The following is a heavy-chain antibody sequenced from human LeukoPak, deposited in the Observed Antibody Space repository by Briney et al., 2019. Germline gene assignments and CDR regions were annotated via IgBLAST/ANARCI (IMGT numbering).Heavy chain of an antibody. Sequence: GSSVKVSCKASGGTFSSYAISWVRQAPGQGLEWMGRIIPIFGIANYAQKFQGRVTITADKSTSTACMELSSLRSEDTAVYYCARDVLPRGFDPWGQGTLVTVSS. CDR3: ARDVLPRGFDP. V-gene: IGHV1-69*04. J-gene: IGHJ5*02. CDR1: GGTFSSYA. CDR2: IIPIFGIA. D-gene: IGHD3-10*01.